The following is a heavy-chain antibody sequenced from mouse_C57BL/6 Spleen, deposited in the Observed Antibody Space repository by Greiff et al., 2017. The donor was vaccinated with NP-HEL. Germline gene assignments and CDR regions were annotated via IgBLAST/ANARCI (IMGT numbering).Heavy chain of an antibody. CDR3: TSLGRFAY. CDR1: GYTFTDYD. D-gene: IGHD4-1*01. V-gene: IGHV1-15*01. J-gene: IGHJ3*01. CDR2: IDPATGGT. Sequence: QVQLQQSGAELVRPGASVTLSCKASGYTFTDYDMHWVKQTPVPGLAWIGAIDPATGGTAYNQKFKGKAILTADKSSSTAYMELRSLTSEDSAVYYCTSLGRFAYWGQGTLVTVSA.